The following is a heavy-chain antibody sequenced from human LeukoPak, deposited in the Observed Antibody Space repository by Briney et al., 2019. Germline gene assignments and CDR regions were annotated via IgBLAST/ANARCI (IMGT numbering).Heavy chain of an antibody. J-gene: IGHJ4*02. CDR3: ARIFREYCSGGSCYSIYFDY. Sequence: ASVKVSCKVSGYTLTELSMHWVRQAPGKGLEWMGGFDPEDGETIYAQKFQGRVTMTRDTSISTAYMELSRLRSDDTAVYYCARIFREYCSGGSCYSIYFDYWGQGTLVTVSS. V-gene: IGHV1-24*01. CDR1: GYTLTELS. CDR2: FDPEDGET. D-gene: IGHD2-15*01.